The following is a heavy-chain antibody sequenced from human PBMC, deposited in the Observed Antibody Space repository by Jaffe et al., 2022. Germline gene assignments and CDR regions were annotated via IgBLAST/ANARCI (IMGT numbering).Heavy chain of an antibody. D-gene: IGHD3-10*01. CDR2: IYHSGST. V-gene: IGHV4-4*02. J-gene: IGHJ6*03. CDR3: ARMGYYYGSGSYYNPYYYYYYMDV. CDR1: GGSISSSNW. Sequence: QVQLQESGPGLVKPSGTLSLTCAVSGGSISSSNWWSWIRQPPGKGLEWIGEIYHSGSTNYNPSLKSRVTISVDKSKNQFSLKLSSVTAADTAVYYCARMGYYYGSGSYYNPYYYYYYMDVWGKGTTVTVSS.